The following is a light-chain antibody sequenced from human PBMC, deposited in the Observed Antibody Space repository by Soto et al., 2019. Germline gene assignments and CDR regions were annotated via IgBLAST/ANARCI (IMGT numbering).Light chain of an antibody. CDR2: DVS. CDR3: KQYHTFWT. J-gene: IGKJ1*01. V-gene: IGKV1-5*01. CDR1: QSVTNW. Sequence: DIQMTQSPSTLSASVGDIVTITCRASQSVTNWLAWYQQKPGKAPKLLIYDVSSLDSGVQSSFSGSGSGTEFTLTIRSLQPDDSATYYCKQYHTFWTCGQGTKVDIK.